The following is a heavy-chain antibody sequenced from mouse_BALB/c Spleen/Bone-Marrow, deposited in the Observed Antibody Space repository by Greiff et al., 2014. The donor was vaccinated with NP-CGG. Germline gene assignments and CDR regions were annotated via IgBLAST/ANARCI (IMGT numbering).Heavy chain of an antibody. V-gene: IGHV1-14*01. CDR3: ARGGYYGTSLYWYFDV. J-gene: IGHJ1*01. D-gene: IGHD1-1*01. Sequence: EVQLQQSGPELVKPGASVKMSCKASGYTFTSYVIHWVKQKPGQGLEWIGYINPYNDGTKYNEKFKGKATLTSDKSSSTAYMELSSLTSEDSAVHYCARGGYYGTSLYWYFDVWGAGTTVTVSS. CDR1: GYTFTSYV. CDR2: INPYNDGT.